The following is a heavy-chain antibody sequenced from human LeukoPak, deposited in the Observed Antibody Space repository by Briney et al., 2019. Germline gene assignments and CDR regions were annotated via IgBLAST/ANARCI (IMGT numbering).Heavy chain of an antibody. CDR1: GFTFSGYS. CDR3: ARGRMNYYDSSGYLRPSDY. J-gene: IGHJ4*02. CDR2: INHSGST. V-gene: IGHV4-34*01. D-gene: IGHD3-22*01. Sequence: GSLRLSCAASGFTFSGYSMNWVRQPPGKGLEWIGEINHSGSTNYNPSLKSRVTISVDTSKNQFSLKLSSVTAADTAVYYCARGRMNYYDSSGYLRPSDYWGQGTLVTVSS.